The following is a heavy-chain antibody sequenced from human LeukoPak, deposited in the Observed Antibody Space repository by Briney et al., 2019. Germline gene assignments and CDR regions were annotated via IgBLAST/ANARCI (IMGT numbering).Heavy chain of an antibody. CDR1: GYTFTGYY. D-gene: IGHD4-11*01. V-gene: IGHV1-2*02. Sequence: ASVKVSSKASGYTFTGYYMHWVRQAPGQGLEWMGWINPNSGGTNYAQKFQGRVTMTRDTSISTAYMELSRLRSDDTAVYYCARDLGDEAVTTFDYWGQGTLVTVSS. CDR2: INPNSGGT. J-gene: IGHJ4*02. CDR3: ARDLGDEAVTTFDY.